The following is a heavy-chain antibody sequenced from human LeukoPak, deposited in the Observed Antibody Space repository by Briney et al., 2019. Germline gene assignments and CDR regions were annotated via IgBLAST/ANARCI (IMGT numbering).Heavy chain of an antibody. CDR1: GFTFSSYG. V-gene: IGHV3-33*01. CDR3: ARDLAYSRLDY. Sequence: AGGSLRLSCAASGFTFSSYGMHWVRQAPGKGLEWVAVIWYDGSNKYYADSVKGRFTISRDNSKNTLYLQMNSLRVEDTAFYYCARDLAYSRLDYWGQGMLVTVSS. D-gene: IGHD5-18*01. CDR2: IWYDGSNK. J-gene: IGHJ4*02.